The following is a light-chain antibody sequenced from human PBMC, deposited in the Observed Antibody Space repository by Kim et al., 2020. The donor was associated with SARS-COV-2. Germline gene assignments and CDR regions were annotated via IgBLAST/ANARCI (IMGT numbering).Light chain of an antibody. CDR3: QQYNNWLPYT. Sequence: EVVLTLSPATLSVSPGERATLSCRASQSVNTNLAWYQQKPGQAPRLLVYSASTRATGIPARFSGTGSGTEFALTISSLQSEDSAVYYCQQYNNWLPYTFGQGTKLEI. CDR1: QSVNTN. V-gene: IGKV3-15*01. CDR2: SAS. J-gene: IGKJ2*01.